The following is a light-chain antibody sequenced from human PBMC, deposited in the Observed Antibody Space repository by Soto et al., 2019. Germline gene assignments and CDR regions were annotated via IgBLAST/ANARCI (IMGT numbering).Light chain of an antibody. CDR1: QSIRSY. Sequence: PITESPSSPSASEADRASMACLASQSIRSYLNWYQQKPGEAPNLLIYAASSLQTWVPARYSGRGSGTDFTLTISSLQHEEFATYYCQQSYSTPRTYGQGTKVEIK. J-gene: IGKJ1*01. V-gene: IGKV1-39*01. CDR2: AAS. CDR3: QQSYSTPRT.